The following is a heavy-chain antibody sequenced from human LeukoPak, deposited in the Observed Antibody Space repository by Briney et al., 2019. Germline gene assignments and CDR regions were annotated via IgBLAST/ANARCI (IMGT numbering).Heavy chain of an antibody. J-gene: IGHJ3*02. CDR2: ISSSSSYI. CDR3: ARDHENDYYDSSGYPI. Sequence: GGSLRLSCAASGFTFSSYSMNWVRQAPGKGLEWVSSISSSSSYIYYADSVKGRFTISRDNAKNSLYLQMNSLRAEDTAVYYCARDHENDYYDSSGYPIWGQGTMVTVSS. V-gene: IGHV3-21*01. D-gene: IGHD3-22*01. CDR1: GFTFSSYS.